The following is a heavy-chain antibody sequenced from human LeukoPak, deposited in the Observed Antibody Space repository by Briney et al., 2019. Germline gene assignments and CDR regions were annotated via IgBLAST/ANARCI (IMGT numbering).Heavy chain of an antibody. D-gene: IGHD3-10*01. V-gene: IGHV5-51*01. J-gene: IGHJ6*03. CDR1: GYSFITYW. CDR3: ATCLWFGEGAYMDV. CDR2: IYPSDSDT. Sequence: GESLKISCKGSGYSFITYWIGWVRQMPGKGLAWMGIIYPSDSDTRYSPSFQGQVTISADKSISTAYLQWSNLKASDTAIYYCATCLWFGEGAYMDVWGKGTTVTVSS.